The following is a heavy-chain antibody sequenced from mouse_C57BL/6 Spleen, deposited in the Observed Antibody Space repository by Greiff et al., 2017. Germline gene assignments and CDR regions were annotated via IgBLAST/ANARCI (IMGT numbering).Heavy chain of an antibody. Sequence: VQLQQPGAELVKPGASVKMSCKASGYTFTSYWITWVKQRPGQGLEWIGDIYPGSGSTNYNEKFKSKATLTVDTSSSTAYMQLSSLTSEDSAVYYCASLYGNSGPFAYWGQGTLVTVSA. CDR1: GYTFTSYW. D-gene: IGHD2-1*01. J-gene: IGHJ3*01. V-gene: IGHV1-55*01. CDR3: ASLYGNSGPFAY. CDR2: IYPGSGST.